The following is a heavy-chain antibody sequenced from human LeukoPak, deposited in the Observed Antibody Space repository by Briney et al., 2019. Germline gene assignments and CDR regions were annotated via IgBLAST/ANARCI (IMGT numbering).Heavy chain of an antibody. V-gene: IGHV3-30*02. J-gene: IGHJ4*02. D-gene: IGHD2-15*01. CDR3: AKMDGSDTRYDGIDY. Sequence: PGGSLRLSCAASGFTFSSYGMHWVRQAPGKGLEWVAFIRYDGSNKYYADSVKGRFTISRDNSKNTLYLQMNSLRADDTAVYYCAKMDGSDTRYDGIDYWGQGTLVTVSS. CDR1: GFTFSSYG. CDR2: IRYDGSNK.